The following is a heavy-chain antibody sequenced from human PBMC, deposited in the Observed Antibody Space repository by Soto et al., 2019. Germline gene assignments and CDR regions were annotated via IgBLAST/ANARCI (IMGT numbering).Heavy chain of an antibody. V-gene: IGHV4-30-4*01. CDR1: GGSISSGDYY. J-gene: IGHJ6*02. CDR2: IYYSGST. D-gene: IGHD7-27*01. Sequence: SETLSLTCTVSGGSISSGDYYWSWIRQPPGKGLEWIGYIYYSGSTYYNPSLKSRFTISVDTSKNQFSLMLSSVTAADTAVYYCARDMGTGEAPGYIHGYRYYYYGMDVWGQGTTVTVSS. CDR3: ARDMGTGEAPGYIHGYRYYYYGMDV.